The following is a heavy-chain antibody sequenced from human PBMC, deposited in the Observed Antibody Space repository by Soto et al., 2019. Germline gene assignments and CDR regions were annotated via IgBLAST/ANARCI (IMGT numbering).Heavy chain of an antibody. Sequence: QVQLVQSGAEVKKPGASVKVSCKASGYTFTSYGISWVRQAPGQGLEWMGWISAYNGNTNYAQKLQGRVTMTTDTSTSTAYMELRSLRSDDTAVYYCARELTVTMTRSVTRFDYWGQGTLVTVSS. V-gene: IGHV1-18*01. D-gene: IGHD4-17*01. CDR2: ISAYNGNT. CDR3: ARELTVTMTRSVTRFDY. J-gene: IGHJ4*02. CDR1: GYTFTSYG.